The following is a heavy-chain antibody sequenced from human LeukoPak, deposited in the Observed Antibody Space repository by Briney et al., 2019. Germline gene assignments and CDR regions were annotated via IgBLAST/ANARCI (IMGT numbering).Heavy chain of an antibody. D-gene: IGHD3-9*01. J-gene: IGHJ5*02. CDR2: IYYSGST. CDR3: ARGKPDILTADP. Sequence: PSETLSPACTVSGGSISSYYWSWIRQPPGKGLEWIGYIYYSGSTNYNPSLKSRVTISVDTSKNQFSLKLSSVTAADTAVYYCARGKPDILTADPWGQGTLVTVSS. V-gene: IGHV4-59*01. CDR1: GGSISSYY.